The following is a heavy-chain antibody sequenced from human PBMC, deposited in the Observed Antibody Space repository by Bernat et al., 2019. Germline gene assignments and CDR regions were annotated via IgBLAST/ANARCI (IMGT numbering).Heavy chain of an antibody. CDR2: IHYSGST. V-gene: IGHV4-34*11. D-gene: IGHD4-17*01. J-gene: IGHJ4*02. CDR3: ARSFDYGYFDF. Sequence: QVQLQQWGAGLLKPSETLSLTCAVYGGSFRSGYYWGWIRQPPGKGLEWIGNIHYSGSTYYSPSLKSRVTISVDTSKNQFSLDLSSVTAADTAVYFCARSFDYGYFDFWGQGTLVTVSS. CDR1: GGSFRSGYY.